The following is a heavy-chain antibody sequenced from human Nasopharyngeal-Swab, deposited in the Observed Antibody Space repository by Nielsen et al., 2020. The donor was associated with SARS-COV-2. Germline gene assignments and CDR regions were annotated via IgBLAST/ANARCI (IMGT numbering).Heavy chain of an antibody. CDR1: GGSISSSSYY. J-gene: IGHJ4*02. Sequence: SETLSLTCTVSGGSISSSSYYWGWIRQPPGKGLEWIGSIYYSGSTYYNPSLKSRVTISVDTSKNQFSLKLSSVTAADTAVYYCARDRVVVAATWFDYWGQGTLVTVSS. V-gene: IGHV4-39*02. CDR2: IYYSGST. D-gene: IGHD2-15*01. CDR3: ARDRVVVAATWFDY.